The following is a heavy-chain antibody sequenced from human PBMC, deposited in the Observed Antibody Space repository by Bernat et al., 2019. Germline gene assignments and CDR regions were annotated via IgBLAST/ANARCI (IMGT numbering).Heavy chain of an antibody. CDR3: ARVVRRGVDAFDI. Sequence: QVQLVQSGAEVKKPGASVKVSCKASGYTFTSYDINWVRQATGQGLEWMGWMNPNSGNTGYAQKFQGRVTMTRNSSISTADMELSSQGSEDTAVYYCARVVRRGVDAFDIWGQGTMVTVSS. J-gene: IGHJ3*02. D-gene: IGHD2-2*01. CDR2: MNPNSGNT. V-gene: IGHV1-8*01. CDR1: GYTFTSYD.